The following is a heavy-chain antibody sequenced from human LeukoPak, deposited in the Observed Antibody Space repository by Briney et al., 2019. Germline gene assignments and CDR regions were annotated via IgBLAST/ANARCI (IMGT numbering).Heavy chain of an antibody. J-gene: IGHJ4*02. V-gene: IGHV4-38-2*02. Sequence: SETLSLTCTVSDYSISSGYYWGWIRQPPGKGLEWIGSIYHSGSTYYNPSLKSRVTISVDTSKNQFSLKLSSVTAADTAVYYCARDSSMTTDYWGQGTLVTVSS. CDR3: ARDSSMTTDY. D-gene: IGHD4-11*01. CDR1: DYSISSGYY. CDR2: IYHSGST.